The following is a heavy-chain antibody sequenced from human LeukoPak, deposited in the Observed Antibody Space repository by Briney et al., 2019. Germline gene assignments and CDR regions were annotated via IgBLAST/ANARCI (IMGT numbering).Heavy chain of an antibody. CDR2: ISPYNGNT. Sequence: ASVKVSCKTSGYTFTSYGISWVRQAPGQGLEWMGWISPYNGNTNCAQKLQGRVTMTPDTSTNTAYMDLRSLRSDDTAVYYCARAPYCTNGVCSFDYWGQGTLVTVSS. D-gene: IGHD2-8*01. CDR1: GYTFTSYG. V-gene: IGHV1-18*01. J-gene: IGHJ4*02. CDR3: ARAPYCTNGVCSFDY.